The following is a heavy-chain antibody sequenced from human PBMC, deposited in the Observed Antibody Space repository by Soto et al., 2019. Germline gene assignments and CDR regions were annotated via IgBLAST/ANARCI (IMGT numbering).Heavy chain of an antibody. CDR2: IIPIFGTA. D-gene: IGHD6-19*01. J-gene: IGHJ2*01. CDR3: ASSGGYSSGWHWYFDL. Sequence: QVQLVQSGAEVKKPGSSVKVSCKASGGTFSSYAISWVRQAPGQGLEWMGGIIPIFGTANYAQKFQGRVTITADESTSTAYMELSSLRSEDTAVYYCASSGGYSSGWHWYFDLWGRGTPVTVSS. V-gene: IGHV1-69*01. CDR1: GGTFSSYA.